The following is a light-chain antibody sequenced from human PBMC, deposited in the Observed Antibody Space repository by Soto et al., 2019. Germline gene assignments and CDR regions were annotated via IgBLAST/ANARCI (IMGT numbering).Light chain of an antibody. CDR1: QTIKTRS. J-gene: IGKJ4*01. V-gene: IGKV3-20*01. CDR2: GTS. Sequence: ELVLTQSPGTLFLSPGERATLSCRASQTIKTRSLAWYQQKPGQAPRRLIYGTSSRPTNIPDRFSASGSGTDFTLTISRLEPDDFAVYYCQQYGHSPLTFGGGTKVDIK. CDR3: QQYGHSPLT.